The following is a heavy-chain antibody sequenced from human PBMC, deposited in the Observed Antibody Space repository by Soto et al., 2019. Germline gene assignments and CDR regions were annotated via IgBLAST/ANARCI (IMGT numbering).Heavy chain of an antibody. J-gene: IGHJ4*02. D-gene: IGHD3-3*01. V-gene: IGHV3-23*01. CDR2: VGASGDWT. Sequence: EVQLLESGGGLAQPGGSVRLSCAASGFTFSTYAMCWVRQSPGKGLEWVAAVGASGDWTQYADSVKGRFIVSRDNSKHTVYLQMSSLRAGDTAIYYCARRYEGIDYWGQGIPVAVSS. CDR3: ARRYEGIDY. CDR1: GFTFSTYA.